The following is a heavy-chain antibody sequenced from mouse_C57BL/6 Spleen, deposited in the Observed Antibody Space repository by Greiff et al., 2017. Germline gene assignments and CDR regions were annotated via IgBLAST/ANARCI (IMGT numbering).Heavy chain of an antibody. V-gene: IGHV1-82*01. D-gene: IGHD1-1*02. Sequence: VKLQESGPELVKPGASVKISCKASGYAFSSSWMNWVKQRPGKGLEWIGRIYPGDGDTNYNGKFKGKATLTADKSSSTAYMQLSSLTSEDSAVYFCAREPSMARVAYGGQGTLVTVSA. J-gene: IGHJ3*01. CDR1: GYAFSSSW. CDR3: AREPSMARVAY. CDR2: IYPGDGDT.